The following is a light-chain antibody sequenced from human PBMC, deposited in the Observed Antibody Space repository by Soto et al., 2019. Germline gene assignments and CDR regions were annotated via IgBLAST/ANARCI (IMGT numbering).Light chain of an antibody. Sequence: QPVSVSGSPGQSITISCTGTSSDIGGYNYVSWYQQHPGNAPKLIIYDVTNRPSGVSNRFSGSKSGDTASLTISGLLAEDEADYYCSSYTSSTTLSIFGGGTKLTVL. CDR3: SSYTSSTTLSI. V-gene: IGLV2-14*01. CDR2: DVT. CDR1: SSDIGGYNY. J-gene: IGLJ2*01.